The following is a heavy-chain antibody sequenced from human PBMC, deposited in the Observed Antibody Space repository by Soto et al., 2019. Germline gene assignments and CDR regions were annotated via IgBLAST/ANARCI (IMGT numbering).Heavy chain of an antibody. Sequence: SETLSLTCVASNFTISSGNYWGWSRQSPGKGLEWIAIIYRSGTTTYNPSLKSRFTISVDTSKNQISLKMTAVTTADTAVYYCARASRRSYYPGFDYWGRGSLVTVSS. CDR2: IYRSGTT. V-gene: IGHV4-38-2*01. CDR1: NFTISSGNY. D-gene: IGHD3-10*01. J-gene: IGHJ4*02. CDR3: ARASRRSYYPGFDY.